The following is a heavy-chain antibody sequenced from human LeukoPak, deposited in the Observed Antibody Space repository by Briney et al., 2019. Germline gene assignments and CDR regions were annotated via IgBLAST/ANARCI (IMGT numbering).Heavy chain of an antibody. V-gene: IGHV1-24*01. J-gene: IGHJ4*02. CDR2: FDPEDGET. CDR1: GYTLTELS. D-gene: IGHD1-26*01. Sequence: ASXXXSXKVSGYTLTELSMHWVRQAPGKGLEWMGGFDPEDGETIYAQKFQGRVTMTEDTSTDTAYMELSSLRSEDTAVYYCATDRSLGWELLGGFDYWGQGTLVTVSS. CDR3: ATDRSLGWELLGGFDY.